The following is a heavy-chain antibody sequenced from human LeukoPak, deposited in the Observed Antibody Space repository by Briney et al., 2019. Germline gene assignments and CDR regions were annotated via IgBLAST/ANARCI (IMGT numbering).Heavy chain of an antibody. J-gene: IGHJ5*02. CDR1: GYTFTGYY. V-gene: IGHV1-2*02. Sequence: GASVKVSCKASGYTFTGYYMHWVRQAPGQGLEWMGWINPNSGGTNYAQKFQGGVTMTRDTSISTAYMELSRLRSDDTAVYYCAREIDILTGYGWFDPWGQGTLVTVSS. CDR2: INPNSGGT. D-gene: IGHD3-9*01. CDR3: AREIDILTGYGWFDP.